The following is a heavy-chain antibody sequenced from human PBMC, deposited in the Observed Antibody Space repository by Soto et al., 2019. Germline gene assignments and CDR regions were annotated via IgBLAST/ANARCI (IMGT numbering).Heavy chain of an antibody. J-gene: IGHJ5*01. CDR3: AKKPNGFDS. CDR1: GLTFSRHA. CDR2: ISESSSNT. V-gene: IGHV3-23*01. Sequence: HLGGSLRLSCAASGLTFSRHAMAWVRQAPGKGLEWLSSISESSSNTYYADSVKGRFTISRDNSKNMLYLQMNSLRDEDTAVYYCAKKPNGFDSWGQGTLVTVSS.